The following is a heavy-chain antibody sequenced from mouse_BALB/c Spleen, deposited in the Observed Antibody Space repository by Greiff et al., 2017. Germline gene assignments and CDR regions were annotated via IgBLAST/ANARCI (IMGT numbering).Heavy chain of an antibody. CDR1: GFTFSSYG. CDR2: ISSGGSYT. J-gene: IGHJ2*01. CDR3: ERRDYDDY. V-gene: IGHV5-6*02. D-gene: IGHD2-4*01. Sequence: EVKLVESGGDLVKPGGSLKLSCAASGFTFSSYGMSWVRQTPDKRLEWVATISSGGSYTYYPDSVKGRFTISRDNAKNTLYLQMSSLRSEDTAMYYCERRDYDDYWGQGTTLTVSS.